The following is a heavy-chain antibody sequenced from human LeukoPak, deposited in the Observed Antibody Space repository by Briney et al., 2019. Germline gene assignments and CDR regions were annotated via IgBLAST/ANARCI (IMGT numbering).Heavy chain of an antibody. J-gene: IGHJ4*02. CDR2: IKEDGGEK. CDR1: GFTFSNYW. V-gene: IGHV3-7*01. Sequence: GGSLRLSCAASGFTFSNYWMTWVRQAPGKGLEWVAHIKEDGGEKHYVDPVKGRFTISRDNAKNSLYLQMNSLRAEDTAVYYCATARWEEAFDYWGQGTLVTVSS. D-gene: IGHD1-26*01. CDR3: ATARWEEAFDY.